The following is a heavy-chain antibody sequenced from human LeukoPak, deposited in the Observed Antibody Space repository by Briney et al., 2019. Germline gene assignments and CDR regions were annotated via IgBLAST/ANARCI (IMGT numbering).Heavy chain of an antibody. Sequence: GGSLRLSCAASGFSCSTRGMSWVRQAPGRGREGVSATSRNDESTFYADSVKGGFTISRDNAKNTAYLQLDNLRVEDTAVYYCGKTTVGYSSGRYPGWPVDYWGQGALVTVSS. CDR1: GFSCSTRG. D-gene: IGHD2-15*01. CDR3: GKTTVGYSSGRYPGWPVDY. CDR2: TSRNDEST. V-gene: IGHV3-23*01. J-gene: IGHJ4*02.